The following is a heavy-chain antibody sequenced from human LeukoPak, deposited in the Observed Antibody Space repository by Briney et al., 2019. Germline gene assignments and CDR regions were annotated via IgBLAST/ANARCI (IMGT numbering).Heavy chain of an antibody. CDR2: VNLDGSST. Sequence: GGSLRLSCAASGFTFSSYSMNWVRQAPGKGLLWVSRVNLDGSSTTYADSVKGRFTISRDNAKNTLYLQMNNLRAEDTAIYYCARGRESSGYDFDLWGQGTLVTVSS. J-gene: IGHJ4*02. CDR1: GFTFSSYS. D-gene: IGHD5-12*01. CDR3: ARGRESSGYDFDL. V-gene: IGHV3-74*01.